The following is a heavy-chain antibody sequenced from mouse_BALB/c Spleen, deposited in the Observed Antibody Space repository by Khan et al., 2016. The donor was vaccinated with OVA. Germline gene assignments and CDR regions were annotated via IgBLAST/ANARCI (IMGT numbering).Heavy chain of an antibody. CDR2: IDCANGNT. CDR3: VSPNWFLY. J-gene: IGHJ3*01. V-gene: IGHV14-3*02. Sequence: EVQLQESGAELVKPGASVKLSCTASGFNIKDTYMHWVKQRPEQGLEWIGRIDCANGNTKYDPKFQGNATITADTSSNTAYLQLSSLTSEDTAVYFCVSPNWFLYWGQGTLVTVSA. CDR1: GFNIKDTY.